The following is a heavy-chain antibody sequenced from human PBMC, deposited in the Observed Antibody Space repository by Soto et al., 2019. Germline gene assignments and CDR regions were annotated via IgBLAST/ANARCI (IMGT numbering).Heavy chain of an antibody. CDR2: IGGSGGNT. J-gene: IGHJ4*02. V-gene: IGHV3-23*04. D-gene: IGHD6-19*01. Sequence: EVQLVESGGGLVKPGGSLRLSCAASGFTFSNYAMGWVRQAPGKGLEWVSGIGGSGGNTYYGDSVKGRFTISRDNSKNTLYLQMNSLTAEDTAVYYCAKIAEAVAGTVYGFWGQGTLVTVSS. CDR1: GFTFSNYA. CDR3: AKIAEAVAGTVYGF.